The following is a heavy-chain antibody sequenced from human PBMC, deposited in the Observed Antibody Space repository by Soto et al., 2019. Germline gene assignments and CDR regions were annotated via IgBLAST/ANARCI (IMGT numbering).Heavy chain of an antibody. CDR1: GGTFSSYA. V-gene: IGHV1-69*13. J-gene: IGHJ4*02. CDR2: IIPIFGTA. Sequence: ASVKVSCKASGGTFSSYAISWVRQAPGQGLEWMGGIIPIFGTANYAQKFQGRVTITADESTSTAYMELSSLRPEDTAVYYCARHDRYCSSTSCYTGTFDYWGQGXLVTVYS. CDR3: ARHDRYCSSTSCYTGTFDY. D-gene: IGHD2-2*02.